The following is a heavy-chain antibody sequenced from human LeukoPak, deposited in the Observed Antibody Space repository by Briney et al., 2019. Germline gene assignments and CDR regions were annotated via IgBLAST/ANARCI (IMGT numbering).Heavy chain of an antibody. V-gene: IGHV3-30*01. J-gene: IGHJ4*02. D-gene: IGHD3-10*01. CDR3: AREYYGSGRYSADY. Sequence: GGSLRLSWAASGFTFSSYAIDWVRQAPGKGLGWVAVISYDGSNKYYADSVKGRFTISRDNSKNTRYLQMNSLRAEDTAVYYCAREYYGSGRYSADYWGQGTLVTVSS. CDR2: ISYDGSNK. CDR1: GFTFSSYA.